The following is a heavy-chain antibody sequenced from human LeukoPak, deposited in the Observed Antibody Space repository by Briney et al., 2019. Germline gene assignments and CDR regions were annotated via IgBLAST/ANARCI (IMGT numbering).Heavy chain of an antibody. CDR1: DGSIASSFYY. CDR2: ISYSGTT. CDR3: ARQRLLGDYFDS. J-gene: IGHJ4*02. Sequence: SETLSLTCTVSDGSIASSFYYWGWIRQPPGKGLQWIGTISYSGTTDYNPSLKNRVTVSIDTSKDHFSLKLTSVTAADSAVYYCARQRLLGDYFDSWGQGALVTVFS. V-gene: IGHV4-39*01. D-gene: IGHD2/OR15-2a*01.